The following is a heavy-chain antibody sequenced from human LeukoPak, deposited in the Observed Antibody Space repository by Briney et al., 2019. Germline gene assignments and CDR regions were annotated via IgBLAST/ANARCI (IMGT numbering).Heavy chain of an antibody. D-gene: IGHD6-19*01. V-gene: IGHV3-20*04. Sequence: PGGSLRLSCAASGFIFDDYAMHWVRQAPGKGLEWVSGISWNGGSTGYADSVKGRFSITRDNAKNSLYLQMNSLRAEDTAVYYCARDGGSAWFLDYWGQGTLVTVSS. CDR2: ISWNGGST. CDR3: ARDGGSAWFLDY. CDR1: GFIFDDYA. J-gene: IGHJ4*02.